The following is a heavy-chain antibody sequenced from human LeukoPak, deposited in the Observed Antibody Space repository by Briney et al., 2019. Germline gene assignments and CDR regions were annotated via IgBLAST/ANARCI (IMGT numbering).Heavy chain of an antibody. CDR3: AKVYCYDSSGYYYESKLLFDY. V-gene: IGHV3-30*02. D-gene: IGHD3-22*01. CDR1: GFTFSSYG. CDR2: IRYDGSNK. J-gene: IGHJ4*02. Sequence: GSLRLSCAASGFTFSSYGMHWVRQAPGKGLEWVAFIRYDGSNKYYADSVKGRFTISRDNSKNTLYLQMNSLRAEDTAVYYCAKVYCYDSSGYYYESKLLFDYWGQGTLVTVSS.